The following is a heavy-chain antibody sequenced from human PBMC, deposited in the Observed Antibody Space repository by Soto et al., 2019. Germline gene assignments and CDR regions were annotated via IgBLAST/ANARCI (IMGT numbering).Heavy chain of an antibody. J-gene: IGHJ4*02. V-gene: IGHV4-61*03. CDR1: GGSVSSGSYY. D-gene: IGHD2-2*01. CDR3: ARLEVGLDY. Sequence: QVQLQESGPGLVKPSETLSLTCSVSGGSVSSGSYYWSWIRQSPEKGLEWIGYIYYTGGTKYNPSLTSRVTISADTSRNHFSLKLTSVTAAETAVYYCARLEVGLDYWGQGVLVTVSS. CDR2: IYYTGGT.